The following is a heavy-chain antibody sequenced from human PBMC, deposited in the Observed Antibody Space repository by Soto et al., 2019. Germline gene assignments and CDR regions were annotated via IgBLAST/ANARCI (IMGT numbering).Heavy chain of an antibody. Sequence: GSGPTLVNPTQTLTLTCTFSAFSLSTSGMCVSWIRQPPGKALEWLALIDWDDDKYYSTSLKTRLTISKDTSKNQVVLTMTNMDPVDTATYYCARAAMTYYYYGMDVWGQGTTVTVSS. D-gene: IGHD2-2*01. J-gene: IGHJ6*02. V-gene: IGHV2-70*01. CDR2: IDWDDDK. CDR1: AFSLSTSGMC. CDR3: ARAAMTYYYYGMDV.